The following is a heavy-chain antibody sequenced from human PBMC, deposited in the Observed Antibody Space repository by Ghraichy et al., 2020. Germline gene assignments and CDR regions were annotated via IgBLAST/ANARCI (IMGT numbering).Heavy chain of an antibody. CDR2: ITQTGNT. J-gene: IGHJ6*03. V-gene: IGHV4-34*01. CDR3: ARGSPLIRGVSKRRQDYYYMDI. Sequence: ETLSLTCTLYGGSFSDYYWTWIRQPPGMGLEWIGEITQTGNTNYNTSLESRVTISAETSKNQFSLRLSSVTAADTAVYYCARGSPLIRGVSKRRQDYYYMDIWGNGTTVTVSS. CDR1: GGSFSDYY. D-gene: IGHD3-10*01.